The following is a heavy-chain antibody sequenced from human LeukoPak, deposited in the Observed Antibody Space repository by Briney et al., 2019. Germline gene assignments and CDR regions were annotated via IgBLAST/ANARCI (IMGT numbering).Heavy chain of an antibody. CDR1: GFTFSSYW. J-gene: IGHJ4*02. CDR3: AKDLYDSSGSRYDY. Sequence: PGGSLRLSCAASGFTFSSYWMSWVRQAPGKGLEWVSAMSAGGSSTWYADSVKGRLTISRDNSKNTLFLQMNSLRAEDTAVYYCAKDLYDSSGSRYDYWGQGTLVTVSS. V-gene: IGHV3-23*01. D-gene: IGHD3-22*01. CDR2: MSAGGSST.